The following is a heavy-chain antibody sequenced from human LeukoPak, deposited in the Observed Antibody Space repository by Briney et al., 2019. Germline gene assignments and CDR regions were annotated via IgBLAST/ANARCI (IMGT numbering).Heavy chain of an antibody. V-gene: IGHV1-18*01. CDR1: GYTFTNYG. Sequence: ASVKVSCKASGYTFTNYGISWMRQPPGQGLGWMGWITTYNGYTNYAQKFQGRVTMTTDTSTSTAYMELRSLRSDDAAVYYCARLSGSYYIFDYWGQGTLVSVSS. D-gene: IGHD1-26*01. CDR2: ITTYNGYT. CDR3: ARLSGSYYIFDY. J-gene: IGHJ4*02.